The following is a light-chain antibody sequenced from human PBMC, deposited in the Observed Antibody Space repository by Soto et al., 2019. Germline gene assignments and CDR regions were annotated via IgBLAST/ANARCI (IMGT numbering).Light chain of an antibody. J-gene: IGKJ4*01. CDR1: QSIYKW. Sequence: DIQMTQSPSSVSASIGDRVTISCRASQSIYKWLVWYQQKTGKAPKLLIYAASSLQSGVPSRFSGRGYGTDFTLTISSLQPEDFATYYCQQADSFPLSFGGGTKVEI. V-gene: IGKV1-12*01. CDR2: AAS. CDR3: QQADSFPLS.